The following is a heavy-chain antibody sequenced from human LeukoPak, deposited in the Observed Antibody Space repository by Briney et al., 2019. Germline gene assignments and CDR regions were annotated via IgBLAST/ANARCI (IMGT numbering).Heavy chain of an antibody. CDR2: IYYSGST. CDR3: ARGNYYGSGSYPPFDY. Sequence: SETLSLTCTVSGGSISSSSYYWGWIRQPPGKGLEWIGSIYYSGSTYYNPSLKSRVTISVDRSKNQFSLKLSSVTAADTAVYYCARGNYYGSGSYPPFDYWGQGTLVTVSS. V-gene: IGHV4-39*07. J-gene: IGHJ4*02. CDR1: GGSISSSSYY. D-gene: IGHD3-10*01.